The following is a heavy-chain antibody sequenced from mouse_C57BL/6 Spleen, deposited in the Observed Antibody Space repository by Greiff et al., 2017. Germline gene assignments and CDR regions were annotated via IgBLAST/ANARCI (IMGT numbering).Heavy chain of an antibody. CDR1: GYTFTDYY. D-gene: IGHD2-5*01. V-gene: IGHV1-26*01. Sequence: EVQLQQSGPELVKPGASVKISCKASGYTFTDYYMNWVKQSHGKSLEWIGDINPTNGGTSYNQKFKGKATLTVDKSSSTDYMELRSLTSEYSAVYYCARRALYYSNYLYAMDYWGQGTSVTVSS. J-gene: IGHJ4*01. CDR3: ARRALYYSNYLYAMDY. CDR2: INPTNGGT.